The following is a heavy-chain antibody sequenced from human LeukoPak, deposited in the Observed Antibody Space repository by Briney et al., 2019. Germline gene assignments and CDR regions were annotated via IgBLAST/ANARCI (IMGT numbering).Heavy chain of an antibody. Sequence: SETLSLTCAVYGGSFSGYYWSWIRQPPGKGLEWIGEINHSGSTNYNPSLKSRVTISVDTSKNQFSLKLSAVTAADTAVYYCARDSSRGGSPYFDYWGQGTLVTVSS. V-gene: IGHV4-34*01. D-gene: IGHD3-16*01. CDR3: ARDSSRGGSPYFDY. J-gene: IGHJ4*02. CDR2: INHSGST. CDR1: GGSFSGYY.